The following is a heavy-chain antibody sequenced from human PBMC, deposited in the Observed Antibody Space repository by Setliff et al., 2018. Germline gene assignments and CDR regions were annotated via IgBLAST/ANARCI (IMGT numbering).Heavy chain of an antibody. CDR1: GYTFTDFG. CDR2: ISPYTGNT. V-gene: IGHV1-18*01. J-gene: IGHJ4*02. CDR3: ARVESMVRGKNILRHFDY. D-gene: IGHD3-10*01. Sequence: WASVKVSCKASGYTFTDFGINWVRQAPGQGLEWMGWISPYTGNTYSAQNLQGRLTLTTDISTSTAYMELGSLTTDDTAVYYCARVESMVRGKNILRHFDYWGQGIQVTVSS.